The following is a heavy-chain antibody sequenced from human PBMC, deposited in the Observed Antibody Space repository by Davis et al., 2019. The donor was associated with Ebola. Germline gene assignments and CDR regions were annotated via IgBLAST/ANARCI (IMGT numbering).Heavy chain of an antibody. D-gene: IGHD2-2*01. CDR2: IYPGDSDT. J-gene: IGHJ6*02. V-gene: IGHV5-51*01. CDR1: GYTFTNFW. Sequence: GESLKISCKASGYTFTNFWIYWVRQMPGKGLEWMGIIYPGDSDTRYSPSFQGQVTISADKSISTAYLQWSSLKASDTAMYYCARLSISSYFHGMDVWGQGTTVTVSS. CDR3: ARLSISSYFHGMDV.